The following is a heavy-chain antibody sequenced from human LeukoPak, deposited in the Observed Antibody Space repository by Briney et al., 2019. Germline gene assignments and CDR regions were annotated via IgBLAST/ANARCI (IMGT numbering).Heavy chain of an antibody. CDR3: ARVSRWGSGWYADDAFDI. CDR2: IYYSGST. D-gene: IGHD6-19*01. Sequence: SETLSLTCTVSGGSISSYYWSWIRQPPGKGLEWIGYIYYSGSTNYNPSLKSRVTISVDTSKNQFSLKLSSVTAADTAVYYCARVSRWGSGWYADDAFDIWGQGTTVTVSS. CDR1: GGSISSYY. V-gene: IGHV4-59*01. J-gene: IGHJ3*02.